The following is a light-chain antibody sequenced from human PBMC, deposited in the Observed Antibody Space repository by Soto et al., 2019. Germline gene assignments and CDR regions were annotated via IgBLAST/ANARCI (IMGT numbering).Light chain of an antibody. CDR1: QSVSSY. V-gene: IGKV3-11*01. CDR2: DAS. J-gene: IGKJ1*01. Sequence: EIVLTQSPATLSSFPGDRVSLSCRASQSVSSYLAWYQQKPGQAPRLLIYDASNRATGIPARFSGSGSGTEFTLTITSLQSEDFAVYYCQQYNNWPPFGQGTKVDI. CDR3: QQYNNWPP.